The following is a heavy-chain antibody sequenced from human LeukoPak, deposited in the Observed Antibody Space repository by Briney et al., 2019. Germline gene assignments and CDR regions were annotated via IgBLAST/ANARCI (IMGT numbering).Heavy chain of an antibody. Sequence: SETLSLACTVSGGSISSYYWSWIRQPPGKGLEWIGYIFYTGSTNYNPSLKSRVTISVLTSKNRFSLKLSSVTAADTAVYYCATLTGGDDAFDIWGQGTMVTVSS. CDR2: IFYTGST. D-gene: IGHD4-23*01. CDR1: GGSISSYY. CDR3: ATLTGGDDAFDI. J-gene: IGHJ3*02. V-gene: IGHV4-59*01.